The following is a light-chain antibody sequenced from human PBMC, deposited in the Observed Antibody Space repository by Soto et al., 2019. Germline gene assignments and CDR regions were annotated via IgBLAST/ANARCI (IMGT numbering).Light chain of an antibody. CDR3: QHNYSIRWT. V-gene: IGKV1-39*01. J-gene: IGKJ1*01. CDR2: AAS. CDR1: QSISSF. Sequence: DIQLTQSPSSLSASVGDRVTITCRASQSISSFLNWYQQKPGKAPKLLIYAASSLHSGVPSRFSGSGSGTDFTLTISSLQPEDFATYYCQHNYSIRWTFGQETKVDIK.